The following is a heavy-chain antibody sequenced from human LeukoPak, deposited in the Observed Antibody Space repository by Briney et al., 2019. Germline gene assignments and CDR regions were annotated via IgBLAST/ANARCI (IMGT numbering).Heavy chain of an antibody. Sequence: SETLSLPFPVSGGSISSYYWSWIRPPPGKGLEWIGYIYYSGSTNYNPSLKSRVTISVDTSKNQFSLKLSSVTAADTAVYYSAREGYGDNYFDYWGQGTLVTVSS. CDR2: IYYSGST. V-gene: IGHV4-59*01. J-gene: IGHJ4*02. CDR3: AREGYGDNYFDY. D-gene: IGHD4-17*01. CDR1: GGSISSYY.